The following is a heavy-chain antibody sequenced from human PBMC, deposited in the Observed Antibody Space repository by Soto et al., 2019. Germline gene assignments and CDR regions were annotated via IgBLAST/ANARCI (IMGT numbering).Heavy chain of an antibody. Sequence: QVQLEESGGGVVQPGTSLRLSCVVSGFTFSSYGMHWVRQAPGKGLEWVAVIPNTENKKYYADSVKGRFTISRDNSQNTLFLQMDSLMSEDTAVCYCARTAGGRVRGALDIWGQGTMVTVS. V-gene: IGHV3-30-3*01. CDR1: GFTFSSYG. CDR2: IPNTENKK. J-gene: IGHJ3*02. CDR3: ARTAGGRVRGALDI. D-gene: IGHD6-13*01.